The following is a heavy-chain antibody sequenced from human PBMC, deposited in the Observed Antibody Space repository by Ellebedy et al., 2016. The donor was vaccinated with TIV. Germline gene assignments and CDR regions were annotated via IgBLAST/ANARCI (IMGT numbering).Heavy chain of an antibody. J-gene: IGHJ4*02. Sequence: SETLSLXXSVSGGSISSSSYYWGWIRQPPGQGLEWIGSIHYSGSTYYNPSLKSRVTISVDTSENQFSLKLSSVTPEDTAIYYCTRDRVGTTGVWGQGTLVTVSS. CDR1: GGSISSSSYY. CDR2: IHYSGST. CDR3: TRDRVGTTGV. D-gene: IGHD1-26*01. V-gene: IGHV4-39*07.